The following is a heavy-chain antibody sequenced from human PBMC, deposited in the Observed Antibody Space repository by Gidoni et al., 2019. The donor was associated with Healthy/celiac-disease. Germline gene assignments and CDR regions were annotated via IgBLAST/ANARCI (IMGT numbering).Heavy chain of an antibody. V-gene: IGHV5-51*01. CDR2: IYPGDSDT. CDR1: GYSFTSYW. CDR3: ARGVWGSGFHGGMDV. J-gene: IGHJ6*02. Sequence: EVQLAQSGAEVTKPGESLKISCKGSGYSFTSYWMGWVRQMPGKGLEWRVIIYPGDSDTRYSPSFQGQVTISADKTISTAYLQWSSLKASDTARYDCARGVWGSGFHGGMDVWGQGTTVTVSS. D-gene: IGHD3-16*01.